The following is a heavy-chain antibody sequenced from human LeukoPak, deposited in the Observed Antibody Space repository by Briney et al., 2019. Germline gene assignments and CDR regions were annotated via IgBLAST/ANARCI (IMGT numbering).Heavy chain of an antibody. CDR3: ARRGVGGWYDY. CDR2: IDYSGST. J-gene: IGHJ4*02. Sequence: SETLSLTCTVSGDSISSYHWSWIRQPPGKGLEWIGFIDYSGSTNYNPSLKGRVTISVDTSENQFSLKLSSVTAADTAVYYCARRGVGGWYDYWGQGTLVTVSS. D-gene: IGHD6-19*01. CDR1: GDSISSYH. V-gene: IGHV4-59*08.